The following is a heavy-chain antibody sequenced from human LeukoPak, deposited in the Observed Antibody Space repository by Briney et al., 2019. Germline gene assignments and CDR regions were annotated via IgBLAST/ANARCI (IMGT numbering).Heavy chain of an antibody. CDR3: ATRFGLDYYYYYMDV. CDR2: IDGDGANT. D-gene: IGHD3-10*01. CDR1: GFTFSSYS. Sequence: PGGSLRLSCEASGFTFSSYSMNWVRQAPEKGLEWVSTIDGDGANTYYADSVRGRFTISRDNSKNTLSLQMTSLGADDTAVYYCATRFGLDYYYYYMDVWGKGTTVTVSS. J-gene: IGHJ6*03. V-gene: IGHV3-23*01.